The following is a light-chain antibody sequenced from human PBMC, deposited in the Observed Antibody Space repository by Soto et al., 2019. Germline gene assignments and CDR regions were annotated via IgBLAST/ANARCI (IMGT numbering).Light chain of an antibody. V-gene: IGLV2-14*01. J-gene: IGLJ1*01. CDR1: SSDVGGYNY. CDR3: GSYTSSSTLYV. Sequence: QSALTQPASVSGSPGQSITISCTGTSSDVGGYNYVSWYQQHPGRAPKLMIYDVTNRPSGVSNRFSGSKSGNTASLTISGLQAEYEADYCGSYTSSSTLYVFGTGTKLTVL. CDR2: DVT.